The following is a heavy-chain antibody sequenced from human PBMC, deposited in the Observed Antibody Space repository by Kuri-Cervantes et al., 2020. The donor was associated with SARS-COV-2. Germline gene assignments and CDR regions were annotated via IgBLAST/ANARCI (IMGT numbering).Heavy chain of an antibody. CDR2: IYYSGST. CDR1: GGSISGYY. CDR3: AREASIVGATGWFDP. D-gene: IGHD1-26*01. V-gene: IGHV4-59*01. Sequence: GSLRLSCTVSGGSISGYYWSWIRQPPGKGLEWIGYIYYSGSTNYNPSLKSRVTISVDTSKNQFSLKLSSVTAADTAVYYCAREASIVGATGWFDPWGQGTLVTGSS. J-gene: IGHJ5*02.